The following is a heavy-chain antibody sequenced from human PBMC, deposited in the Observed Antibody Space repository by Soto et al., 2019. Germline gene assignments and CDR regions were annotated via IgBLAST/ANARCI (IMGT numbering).Heavy chain of an antibody. D-gene: IGHD4-4*01. Sequence: EVQLVESGGGLVKPGGSLRLSCAASGFTFSNAWMSWVRQAPGKGLEWVGRIKSKTDGGTTDYAAPVKGRFTISRDDSKNPLYLQMNSLKAEDKAGYYCRVNSQKKYGMDVWGQGTTVTVSS. CDR3: RVNSQKKYGMDV. J-gene: IGHJ6*02. CDR2: IKSKTDGGTT. V-gene: IGHV3-15*01. CDR1: GFTFSNAW.